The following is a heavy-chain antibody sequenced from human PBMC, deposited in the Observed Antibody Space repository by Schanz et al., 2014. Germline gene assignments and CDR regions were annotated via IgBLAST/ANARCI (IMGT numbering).Heavy chain of an antibody. CDR2: ISPYNGNA. CDR1: GGTFSSDT. CDR3: ARDQSPYTNSADVRYFDY. Sequence: QVQLVQSGAEVKKPGSSVKVSCKASGGTFSSDTFSWVRQAPGQGLEWMGWISPYNGNANYAQKLQGRVTMTADTSTNTAYMDLRSLRSDDTAVYYCARDQSPYTNSADVRYFDYWGQGSLVTVSS. V-gene: IGHV1-18*01. D-gene: IGHD6-6*01. J-gene: IGHJ4*02.